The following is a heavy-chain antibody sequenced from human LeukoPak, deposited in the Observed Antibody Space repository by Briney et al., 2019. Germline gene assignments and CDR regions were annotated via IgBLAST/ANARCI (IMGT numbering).Heavy chain of an antibody. Sequence: GASVKVSCKASGYTFTGYYMHWVRQAPGQGLEWMGWINPNSGGTNYAQKFQGWVTMTRDTSISTAYMELSRLRSDDTAVYYCAREAPYYYGSGSYPYFQHWGQGTLVTGSS. V-gene: IGHV1-2*04. CDR3: AREAPYYYGSGSYPYFQH. CDR1: GYTFTGYY. D-gene: IGHD3-10*01. CDR2: INPNSGGT. J-gene: IGHJ1*01.